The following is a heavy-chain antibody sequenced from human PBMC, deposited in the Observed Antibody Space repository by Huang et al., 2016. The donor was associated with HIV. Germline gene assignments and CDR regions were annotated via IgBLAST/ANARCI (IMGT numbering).Heavy chain of an antibody. V-gene: IGHV1-69*13. CDR3: TRAANYGRLGGVAFY. D-gene: IGHD3-16*01. Sequence: QVQLVQSGAEVKKPGSSVKVSCKASGGTFSTYAISWVRQAPGQGLEWRGGIIPIFGSANYGKKFQGRVTITADESTSTAYMELSSLDSEDTALYYCTRAANYGRLGGVAFYWGQGTLLTVSS. CDR2: IIPIFGSA. CDR1: GGTFSTYA. J-gene: IGHJ4*02.